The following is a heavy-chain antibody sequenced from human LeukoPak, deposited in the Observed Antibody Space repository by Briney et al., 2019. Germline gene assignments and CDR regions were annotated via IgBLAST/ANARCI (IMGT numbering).Heavy chain of an antibody. Sequence: GESLKISCKGSGYNFNNYWIAWVRQMPGKGLEWMGIIYPGDSDTRYSPSFQGQVTISADKPITTAYLQWSSLKASDTATYYCASWLSSAEGKNWLDPWGQGTPVTVSS. CDR1: GYNFNNYW. V-gene: IGHV5-51*04. CDR2: IYPGDSDT. J-gene: IGHJ5*02. D-gene: IGHD3-16*01. CDR3: ASWLSSAEGKNWLDP.